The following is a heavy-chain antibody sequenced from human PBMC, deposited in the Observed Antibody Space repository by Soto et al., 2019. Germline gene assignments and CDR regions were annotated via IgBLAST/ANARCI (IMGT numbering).Heavy chain of an antibody. CDR1: VFRFSDFY. J-gene: IGHJ6*02. V-gene: IGHV3-72*01. CDR3: AVNYYGLDV. Sequence: SLRLSCSASVFRFSDFYMDWFRQTPGKGLEWVGRSRNEASSYTTDYAASVKGRFSISRHESRKSLFLQMNSLKTEDTAVYYCAVNYYGLDVLGQGTTVTVSS. CDR2: SRNEASSYTT.